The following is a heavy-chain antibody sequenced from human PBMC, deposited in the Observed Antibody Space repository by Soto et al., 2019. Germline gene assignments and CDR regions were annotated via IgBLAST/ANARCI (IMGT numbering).Heavy chain of an antibody. CDR3: ARAPLVADYRGPGYYYGMDV. J-gene: IGHJ6*01. CDR2: IIPSFGTA. V-gene: IGHV1-69*13. Sequence: SVKVSSKASGVTFSSYAISWVRQAPGQGLEWMGGIIPSFGTANYAQKFQGRVTITADESTSTAYMELSSLRSEDTAVYYCARAPLVADYRGPGYYYGMDVYGQGRTV. D-gene: IGHD4-4*01. CDR1: GVTFSSYA.